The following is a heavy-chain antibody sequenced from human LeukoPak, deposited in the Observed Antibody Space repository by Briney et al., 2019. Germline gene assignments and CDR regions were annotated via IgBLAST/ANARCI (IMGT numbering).Heavy chain of an antibody. CDR2: IIPIFGTA. Sequence: GASVKVSCKASGGTFSSYAISWVRQAPGQGLEWMGGIIPIFGTANYAQKFQGRVTITADKSTSTAYMELSSLRSEDTAVYYCALEYSSSLGQSYYYMDVWGKGTTVTVSS. V-gene: IGHV1-69*06. CDR3: ALEYSSSLGQSYYYMDV. D-gene: IGHD6-13*01. J-gene: IGHJ6*03. CDR1: GGTFSSYA.